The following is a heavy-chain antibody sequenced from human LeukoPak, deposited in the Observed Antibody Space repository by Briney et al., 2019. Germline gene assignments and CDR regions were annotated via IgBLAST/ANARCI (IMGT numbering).Heavy chain of an antibody. J-gene: IGHJ6*02. CDR3: ARDVGTTPHYYYYGMDV. V-gene: IGHV1-69*05. D-gene: IGHD1-7*01. CDR1: GGTFSSYA. CDR2: IIPIFGTA. Sequence: ASVKVSCKASGGTFSSYAISWVRQAPGQGLEWMGGIIPIFGTANYAQKFQGRVTMTTDTSTSTAYMELRSLRSDDTAVYYCARDVGTTPHYYYYGMDVWGQGTTVTVSS.